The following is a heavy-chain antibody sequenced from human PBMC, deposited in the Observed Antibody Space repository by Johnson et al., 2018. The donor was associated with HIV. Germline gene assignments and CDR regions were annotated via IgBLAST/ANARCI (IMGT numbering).Heavy chain of an antibody. D-gene: IGHD6-19*01. CDR1: GFTFDDYG. CDR3: AKDFAGSGWFF. Sequence: QLVESGGGVVRPGGSLRLSCAASGFTFDDYGMNWVRQAPGKGLEWVSGINWNGDSIGYADSVKGRFTISRYNAKNSLNLQMNSLRPEDTALYYCAKDFAGSGWFFWGQGTMVTVSS. J-gene: IGHJ3*01. CDR2: INWNGDSI. V-gene: IGHV3-20*04.